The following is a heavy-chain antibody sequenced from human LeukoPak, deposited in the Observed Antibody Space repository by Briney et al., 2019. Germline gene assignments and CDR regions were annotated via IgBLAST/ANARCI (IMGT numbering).Heavy chain of an antibody. CDR3: ARGLVVPAALGH. D-gene: IGHD2-2*01. Sequence: PSETLSLTCTVSGGSIGSYYWSWIRQPPGKGLEWIGYIYYSGSTNYNPSLKSRVTISVDTSKNQFSLKLSSVTAADTAVYYCARGLVVPAALGHWGQGTLVTVSS. V-gene: IGHV4-59*01. CDR1: GGSIGSYY. CDR2: IYYSGST. J-gene: IGHJ4*02.